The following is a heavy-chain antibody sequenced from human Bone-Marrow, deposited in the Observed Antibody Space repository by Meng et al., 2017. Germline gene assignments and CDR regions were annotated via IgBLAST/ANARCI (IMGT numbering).Heavy chain of an antibody. V-gene: IGHV5-51*01. CDR1: GYSFTSHW. CDR2: IYPGDSDT. D-gene: IGHD6-13*01. CDR3: ARSIAAAGSDY. J-gene: IGHJ4*02. Sequence: GESLKTPCKGPGYSFTSHWIGWVRQMPGKGLEWMGIIYPGDSDTRYSPSFQGQVTISADKSISTAYLQRSSLKASDTAMYYCARSIAAAGSDYWGQGTLVTVSS.